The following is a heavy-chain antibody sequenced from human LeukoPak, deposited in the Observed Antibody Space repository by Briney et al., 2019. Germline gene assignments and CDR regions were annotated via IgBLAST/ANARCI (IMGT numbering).Heavy chain of an antibody. CDR3: AKDMVGYSSPNYYYYYMDV. D-gene: IGHD4-11*01. CDR2: ISGSGGST. CDR1: GFTFSSYG. Sequence: GGSLRLSCTASGFTFSSYGMSWVRQAPGKGLDWVSAISGSGGSTYYADSVRGRFSISRDNSKNTLYLQMNSLRAEDTAVYYCAKDMVGYSSPNYYYYYMDVWGKGTTVTVSS. V-gene: IGHV3-23*01. J-gene: IGHJ6*03.